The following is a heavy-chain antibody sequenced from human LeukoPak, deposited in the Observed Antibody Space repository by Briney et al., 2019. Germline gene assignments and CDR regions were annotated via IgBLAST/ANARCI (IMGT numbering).Heavy chain of an antibody. CDR3: ARGRLGFGGSYYMDV. CDR2: IIPIFGTA. J-gene: IGHJ6*03. CDR1: GGTFSSYA. V-gene: IGHV1-69*05. D-gene: IGHD1-26*01. Sequence: SVKVSCKASGGTFSSYAISWVRQAPGQGLEWMGGIIPIFGTANYAQKFQGRVTITTDESTSTAHMELSSLRSEDTAVYYCARGRLGFGGSYYMDVWGKGTTVTVSS.